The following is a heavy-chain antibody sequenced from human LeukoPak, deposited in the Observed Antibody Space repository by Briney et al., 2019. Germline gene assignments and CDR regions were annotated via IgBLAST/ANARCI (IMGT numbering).Heavy chain of an antibody. CDR3: ARSGERWLQAHFDY. V-gene: IGHV1-24*01. D-gene: IGHD5-24*01. J-gene: IGHJ4*02. Sequence: ASVKVSCKVSGYTLTELSMHWVRQAPGKGLEWMGGFDPEDGETIYAQKFQGRVTITADKSTSTAYMELSSLRSEDTAVYYCARSGERWLQAHFDYWGQGTLVTVSS. CDR2: FDPEDGET. CDR1: GYTLTELS.